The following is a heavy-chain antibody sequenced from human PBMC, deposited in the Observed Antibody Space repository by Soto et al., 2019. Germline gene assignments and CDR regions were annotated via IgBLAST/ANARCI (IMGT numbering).Heavy chain of an antibody. D-gene: IGHD6-13*01. Sequence: QVQLVESGGGVVQPGRSLRLSCASSGFTLSRYGMHWVRQAPGKGLEWVGVIWFDGSSQFYADSVKGRFTFSRDNSKNTLYLQMNSLRAEDTAVYYCARDRLQQLGPPYAYYYMDVWGKGTTVTVSS. CDR3: ARDRLQQLGPPYAYYYMDV. CDR2: IWFDGSSQ. CDR1: GFTLSRYG. J-gene: IGHJ6*03. V-gene: IGHV3-33*01.